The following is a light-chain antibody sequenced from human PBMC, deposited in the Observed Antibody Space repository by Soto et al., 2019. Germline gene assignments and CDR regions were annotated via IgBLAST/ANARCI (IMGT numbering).Light chain of an antibody. CDR3: CSYAGSSTFDVV. CDR2: EVS. J-gene: IGLJ2*01. Sequence: QSALTRPASVSGSPGQSITISCTGTSSYVGSYNLVSWYQQHPGKAPKLMIYEVSKRPSGVSNRFSGSKSGNTASLTISGLQAEDEADYYCCSYAGSSTFDVVFRGGTKVPV. CDR1: SSYVGSYNL. V-gene: IGLV2-23*02.